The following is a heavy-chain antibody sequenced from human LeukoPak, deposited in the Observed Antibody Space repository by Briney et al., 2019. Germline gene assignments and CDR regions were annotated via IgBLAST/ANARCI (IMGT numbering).Heavy chain of an antibody. D-gene: IGHD2-21*02. CDR3: AAAYCGGDCYSGAGAFDI. CDR2: IESGGGT. V-gene: IGHV3-66*01. J-gene: IGHJ3*02. Sequence: GGSLRLSCVASGFTVSNNYMSWVRQALRKGLEWVSVIESGGGTYYADSVKGRFTIARDNSKNTLYLQMNSLRAEDTAVYYCAAAYCGGDCYSGAGAFDIWGQGTMVTVSS. CDR1: GFTVSNNY.